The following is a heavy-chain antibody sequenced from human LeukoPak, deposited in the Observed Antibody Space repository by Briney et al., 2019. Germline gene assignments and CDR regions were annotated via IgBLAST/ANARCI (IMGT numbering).Heavy chain of an antibody. D-gene: IGHD3-9*01. J-gene: IGHJ5*02. CDR1: GYTFTSYG. Sequence: GASVKVSCKASGYTFTSYGIGWVRQPPAPGLEWMGVISAYNGNTNYAQKLQGRVTMTTDTSTSTAYMELRSLRSDDTAVYYCARASPYYDILTGSTAMGWFDPWGQGTLVTVSS. CDR2: ISAYNGNT. V-gene: IGHV1-18*01. CDR3: ARASPYYDILTGSTAMGWFDP.